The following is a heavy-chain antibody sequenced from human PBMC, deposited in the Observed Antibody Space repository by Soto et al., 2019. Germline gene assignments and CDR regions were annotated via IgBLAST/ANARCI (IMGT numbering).Heavy chain of an antibody. V-gene: IGHV3-66*01. Sequence: VGSLRLSCAASGFTVSSNYMSWVRQAPGKGLEWVSVIYSGGSTYYADSVMGRFTISRDNSKNTLYLQMNSLRAEDTAVYYCARESTTVTYFDYWGQGTLVTVSS. CDR1: GFTVSSNY. D-gene: IGHD4-17*01. J-gene: IGHJ4*02. CDR3: ARESTTVTYFDY. CDR2: IYSGGST.